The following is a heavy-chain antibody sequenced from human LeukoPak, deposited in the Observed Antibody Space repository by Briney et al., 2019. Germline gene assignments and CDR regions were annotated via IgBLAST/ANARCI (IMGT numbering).Heavy chain of an antibody. CDR3: ARDLAWGAFDY. Sequence: GGSLRLSCAASGFTVSSNYMSWVRQAPGKGLEWVSGISGSGGSIYYADSVKGRFTISRDNSKNTLYLQMNSLRAEDTAVYYCARDLAWGAFDYWGQGTLVTVSS. V-gene: IGHV3-23*01. CDR1: GFTVSSNY. J-gene: IGHJ4*02. CDR2: ISGSGGSI. D-gene: IGHD7-27*01.